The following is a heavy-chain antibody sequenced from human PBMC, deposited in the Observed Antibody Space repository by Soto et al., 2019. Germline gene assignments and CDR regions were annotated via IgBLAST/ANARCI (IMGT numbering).Heavy chain of an antibody. V-gene: IGHV1-69*12. CDR2: IIPILGTA. D-gene: IGHD6-13*01. Sequence: QVQLVQSGAEVTKPGSSVKVSCKASGGTFSSYAISWVRQAPGQGLEWMGGIIPILGTANYAQKLQGRVTISAGESPSTAYMELCSLRSEDTAVYYCAREDAAAAGGWCDHGGQGTLVTVSS. CDR3: AREDAAAAGGWCDH. J-gene: IGHJ5*02. CDR1: GGTFSSYA.